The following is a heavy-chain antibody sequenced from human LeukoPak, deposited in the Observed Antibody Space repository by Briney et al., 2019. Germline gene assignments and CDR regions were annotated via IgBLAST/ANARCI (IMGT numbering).Heavy chain of an antibody. V-gene: IGHV4-61*01. CDR1: GGSVSSGSYY. CDR3: ARDRGTTGFDP. Sequence: PSETLSLTCTVSGGSVSSGSYYWSWIRQPPGKGPEWIGYIYYSGSTNYNPSLKSRVTISVDTSKNQFSLKLSSVTAADTAVYYCARDRGTTGFDPWGQGTLVTVSS. CDR2: IYYSGST. J-gene: IGHJ5*02. D-gene: IGHD1-1*01.